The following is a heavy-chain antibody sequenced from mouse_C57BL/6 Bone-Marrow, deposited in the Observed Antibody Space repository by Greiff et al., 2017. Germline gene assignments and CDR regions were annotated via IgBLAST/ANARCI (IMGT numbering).Heavy chain of an antibody. Sequence: EVKLVESGGGLVKPGGSLKLSCAASGFTFSSYAMSWVRQTPEKRLEWVATISDGGSYTYYPDNVKGRFTISRDNAKNNLYLQMSQLKSEDTAMYYCARDGPNWDWYFDVWGTGTTVTVSS. V-gene: IGHV5-4*01. CDR1: GFTFSSYA. J-gene: IGHJ1*03. CDR2: ISDGGSYT. D-gene: IGHD4-1*01. CDR3: ARDGPNWDWYFDV.